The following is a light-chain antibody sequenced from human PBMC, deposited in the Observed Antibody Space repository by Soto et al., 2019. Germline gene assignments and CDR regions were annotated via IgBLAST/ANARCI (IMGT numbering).Light chain of an antibody. CDR2: DVS. CDR1: SSDVGGYNY. J-gene: IGLJ2*01. CDR3: SSYTSSSTLVV. V-gene: IGLV2-11*01. Sequence: QSALTQPRSVSGSPGQSVTISCTGTSSDVGGYNYVSWYQHHPGKAPKLMICDVSKRPSGVPDRFSGSKSGNTASLTISGLQAEDEADYYCSSYTSSSTLVVFGGGTKLTVL.